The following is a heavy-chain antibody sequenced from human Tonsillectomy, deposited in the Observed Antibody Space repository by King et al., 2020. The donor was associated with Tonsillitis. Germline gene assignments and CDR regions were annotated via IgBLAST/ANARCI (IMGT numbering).Heavy chain of an antibody. CDR2: IIPILGIA. CDR1: GGTFSSYA. CDR3: AREVVTGTTADYYFDY. D-gene: IGHD1-7*01. Sequence: QLVQSGAEVKKPGSSVKVSCKASGGTFSSYAISWVRQAPGQGLEWMGRIIPILGIANYAQKFQGRVTITADKSTSTAYMELSSLRSEDTAVYYCAREVVTGTTADYYFDYWGQGTLVTVSS. V-gene: IGHV1-69*04. J-gene: IGHJ4*02.